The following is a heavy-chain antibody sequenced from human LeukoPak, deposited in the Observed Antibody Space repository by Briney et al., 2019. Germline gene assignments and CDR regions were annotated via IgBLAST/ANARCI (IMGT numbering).Heavy chain of an antibody. D-gene: IGHD6-19*01. CDR3: ARHLPLRTVAVAGGVNYYYYGMDV. CDR2: IYPGDSDT. J-gene: IGHJ6*02. Sequence: GESLKISCKGSGYSFTSYWFGWVRQMPGKGLEWMGIIYPGDSDTRYSPSFQGQVTISADKSISTAYLQWSSLKASDTAMYYCARHLPLRTVAVAGGVNYYYYGMDVWGQGTTVTVSS. V-gene: IGHV5-51*01. CDR1: GYSFTSYW.